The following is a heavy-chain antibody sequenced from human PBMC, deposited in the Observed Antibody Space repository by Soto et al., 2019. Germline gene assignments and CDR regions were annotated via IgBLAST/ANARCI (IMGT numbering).Heavy chain of an antibody. CDR3: ARPAAGGYYGMDV. D-gene: IGHD6-13*01. CDR2: IKQDGSEK. Sequence: EVQLVESGGGLVQPGGSLRLSCAASGFTFSSYWMSWVRQAPGKGLEWVANIKQDGSEKYYVDSVKGRFTISRDNAKNSLYLQMNSLRAEDTAVYYCARPAAGGYYGMDVWGQGTTVTVSS. CDR1: GFTFSSYW. J-gene: IGHJ6*02. V-gene: IGHV3-7*03.